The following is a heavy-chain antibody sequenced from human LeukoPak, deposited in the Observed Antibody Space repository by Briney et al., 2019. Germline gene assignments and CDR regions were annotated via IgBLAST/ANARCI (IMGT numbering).Heavy chain of an antibody. J-gene: IGHJ5*02. D-gene: IGHD3-10*01. CDR2: IYYSGST. V-gene: IGHV4-39*07. CDR3: ARDSITMVRGVKKYNWFDP. Sequence: SETLSLTCTVSGGSISSSSYYWGWIRQPPGKGLEWIGSIYYSGSTNYNPSLKSRVTISVDTSKNQFSLKLSSVTAADTAVYYCARDSITMVRGVKKYNWFDPWGQGTLVTVSS. CDR1: GGSISSSSYY.